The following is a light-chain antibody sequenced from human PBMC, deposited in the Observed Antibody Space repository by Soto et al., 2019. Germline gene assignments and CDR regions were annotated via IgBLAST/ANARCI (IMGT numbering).Light chain of an antibody. J-gene: IGKJ4*01. CDR1: QSVSSSH. Sequence: EIVLTQSPGTLSLSPGERATLSCRVSQSVSSSHLAWYQQKPGQAPRLLIYGASSRATGIPDRFSGSGSGTDFTLTISRLEPEDFVVYYCQQYGSSPPLTFGGGTKVEIK. CDR2: GAS. CDR3: QQYGSSPPLT. V-gene: IGKV3-20*01.